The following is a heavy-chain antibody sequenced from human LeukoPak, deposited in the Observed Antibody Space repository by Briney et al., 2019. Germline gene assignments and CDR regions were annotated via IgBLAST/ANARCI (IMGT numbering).Heavy chain of an antibody. CDR3: ARRAEDVIRYFDWLGPLGAFDI. D-gene: IGHD3-9*01. CDR2: ISSNGGST. CDR1: GFTFSSYA. V-gene: IGHV3-64*01. Sequence: PGGSLRLSCAASGFTFSSYAMHWVRQAPGKGLEYVSAISSNGGSTYYANSVKGRFTISRDNSKNTLYLKMGSLRAEDMAVYYCARRAEDVIRYFDWLGPLGAFDIWGQGTMVTVSS. J-gene: IGHJ3*02.